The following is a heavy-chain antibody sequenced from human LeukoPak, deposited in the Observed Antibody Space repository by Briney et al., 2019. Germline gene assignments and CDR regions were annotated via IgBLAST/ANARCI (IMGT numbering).Heavy chain of an antibody. D-gene: IGHD4/OR15-4a*01. J-gene: IGHJ5*02. V-gene: IGHV2-70*04. CDR3: ARLQGATIGAKWLDP. Sequence: SGPTLVKPTQTLTLTCTFSGFSLTTTGMRVSWIRQPPGKALEWLARIDWDDHKFYSTSLKTRLTISKDTSKNQVVLTMTNMDPVDTATYYCARLQGATIGAKWLDPWGQGTLVTVSS. CDR1: GFSLTTTGMR. CDR2: IDWDDHK.